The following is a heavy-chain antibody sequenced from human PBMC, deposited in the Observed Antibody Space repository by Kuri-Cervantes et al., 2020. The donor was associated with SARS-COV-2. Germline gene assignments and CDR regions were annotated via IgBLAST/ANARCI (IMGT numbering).Heavy chain of an antibody. CDR1: GYIFTNYY. Sequence: ASVKVSCKASGYIFTNYYMSWVRQAPGQGLEWMGIINPSGGSTSYEQKFQGRVTMTRDTSTSTVYVELSSLRSEDTAVYYCARAELTGIDYWGQGTLVTVSS. CDR3: ARAELTGIDY. CDR2: INPSGGST. D-gene: IGHD7-27*01. J-gene: IGHJ4*02. V-gene: IGHV1-46*01.